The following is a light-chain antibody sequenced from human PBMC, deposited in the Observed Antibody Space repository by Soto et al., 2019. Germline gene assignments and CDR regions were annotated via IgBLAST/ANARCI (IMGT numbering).Light chain of an antibody. CDR2: EVS. CDR1: SSSIGGNS. V-gene: IGLV2-14*01. CDR3: SSYTSSSTRYV. Sequence: QSVLTPPPSASGTPGQRVTISCSGSSSSIGGNSVYWYQQLPGTAPKLMIYEVSNRPSGVSNRFSGSKSGNTASLTISGLQAEDEADYYCSSYTSSSTRYVFGTGTKVTVL. J-gene: IGLJ1*01.